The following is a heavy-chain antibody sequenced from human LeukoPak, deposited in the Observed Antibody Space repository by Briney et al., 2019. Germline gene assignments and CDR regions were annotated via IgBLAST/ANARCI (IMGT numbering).Heavy chain of an antibody. CDR2: IYHSGST. CDR1: GGSISSGGYS. V-gene: IGHV4-30-2*01. Sequence: SQTLALTCAVAGGSISSGGYSWSWIRQPPGKGLEWIGYIYHSGSTYYNPSLKSRVTISVDRSKNQFSLKLRSVTAADTAVYYCARGADSSSSPSPIDYWGQGTLVTVSS. CDR3: ARGADSSSSPSPIDY. J-gene: IGHJ4*02. D-gene: IGHD6-6*01.